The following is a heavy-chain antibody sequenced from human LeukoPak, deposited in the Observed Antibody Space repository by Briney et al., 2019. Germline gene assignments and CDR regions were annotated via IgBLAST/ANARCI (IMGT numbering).Heavy chain of an antibody. V-gene: IGHV1-2*02. Sequence: GSVEVSCKASGYTFTGYYMHWVRQAPGQGLKWMGWINPNSGGTNYAQKFQGRVTMTRDTSISTAYMELSRLRSDDTAVYYCARDKGGLYYYDSSGYYPSHFDYWGQGTLVTVSS. J-gene: IGHJ4*02. D-gene: IGHD3-22*01. CDR2: INPNSGGT. CDR3: ARDKGGLYYYDSSGYYPSHFDY. CDR1: GYTFTGYY.